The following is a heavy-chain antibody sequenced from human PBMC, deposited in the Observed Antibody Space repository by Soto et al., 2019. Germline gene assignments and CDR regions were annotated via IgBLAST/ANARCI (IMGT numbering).Heavy chain of an antibody. CDR2: ISAYNGNT. D-gene: IGHD2-2*01. CDR1: GYTFTSYG. J-gene: IGHJ4*02. CDR3: ARGLPPRLKTHFQIVVVPAATFDY. Sequence: ASVKVSCKASGYTFTSYGISWVRQAPGQGLEWMGWISAYNGNTNYAQKLQGRVTMTTDTSTSTAYMELRSLRSDDTAVYYCARGLPPRLKTHFQIVVVPAATFDYWGQGTLVTVSS. V-gene: IGHV1-18*01.